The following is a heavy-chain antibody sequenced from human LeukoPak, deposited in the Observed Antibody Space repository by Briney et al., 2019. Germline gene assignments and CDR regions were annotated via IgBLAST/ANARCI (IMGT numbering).Heavy chain of an antibody. J-gene: IGHJ6*02. D-gene: IGHD6-19*01. V-gene: IGHV3-23*01. Sequence: HPGGSLRLSCAASGFTFSSYAMSWVRQVPGKGLEWVSAFSASRGNTHHAESVKGRFTISRDNSQNTLSLQMNSLGAEDTAVYYCATRMYSTGSYGMDVWGQGTTVTVSS. CDR1: GFTFSSYA. CDR3: ATRMYSTGSYGMDV. CDR2: FSASRGNT.